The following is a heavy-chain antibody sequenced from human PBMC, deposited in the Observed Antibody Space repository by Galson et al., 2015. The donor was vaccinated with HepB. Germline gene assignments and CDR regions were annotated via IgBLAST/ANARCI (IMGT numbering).Heavy chain of an antibody. CDR3: VRDTPIYCSGGSCYSVYAFEI. CDR2: INTNTGNP. CDR1: GYSFTSYG. J-gene: IGHJ3*02. Sequence: SVKVSCKASGYSFTSYGLNWVRQAPGQGLEWMGWINTNTGNPTYAQGFTGRFVLSLDTSVGTAYLQISSLKAEDTAVYYCVRDTPIYCSGGSCYSVYAFEIWGQGTMVTVSS. V-gene: IGHV7-4-1*02. D-gene: IGHD2-15*01.